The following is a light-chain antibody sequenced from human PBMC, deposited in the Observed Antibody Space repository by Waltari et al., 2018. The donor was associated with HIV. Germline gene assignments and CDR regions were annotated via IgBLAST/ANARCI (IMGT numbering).Light chain of an antibody. J-gene: IGLJ3*02. Sequence: QSVVTQPPSVSGTPGQTVTISCSGSTSNIGIKTVNWYQHLPGTAPKRLIYGNYRRPSGVPDGFSASKSGTSASLAISGLQSEDEADYYCASWDASLNGWVFGGGTKLTVL. V-gene: IGLV1-44*01. CDR3: ASWDASLNGWV. CDR2: GNY. CDR1: TSNIGIKT.